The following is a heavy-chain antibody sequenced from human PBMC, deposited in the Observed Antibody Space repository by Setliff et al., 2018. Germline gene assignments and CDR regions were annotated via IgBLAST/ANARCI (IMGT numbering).Heavy chain of an antibody. J-gene: IGHJ4*02. CDR2: IYSSGST. CDR1: GDSIINYY. Sequence: SETLSLTCTVSGDSIINYYWSWIRQPPGKGLEWIGNIYSSGSTNYNPSLKSRVTISVDTSKNQFSLNLTSVTAADTAVYYCAKRGDSSSWLEYWGQGTLVTVSS. D-gene: IGHD6-13*01. CDR3: AKRGDSSSWLEY. V-gene: IGHV4-4*08.